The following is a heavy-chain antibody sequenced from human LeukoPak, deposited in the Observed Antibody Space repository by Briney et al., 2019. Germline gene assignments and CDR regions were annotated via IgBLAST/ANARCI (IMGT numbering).Heavy chain of an antibody. D-gene: IGHD4-17*01. CDR3: ASRPSTVTTLGVRYYFDY. J-gene: IGHJ4*02. CDR2: IYYSGST. Sequence: SETLSLTCTVSGGSISSYYWSWIRQHPGKGLEWIGYIYYSGSTYYNPSLKSRVTISVDTSKNQFSLKLSSVTAADTAVYYCASRPSTVTTLGVRYYFDYWGQGTLVTVSS. V-gene: IGHV4-59*06. CDR1: GGSISSYY.